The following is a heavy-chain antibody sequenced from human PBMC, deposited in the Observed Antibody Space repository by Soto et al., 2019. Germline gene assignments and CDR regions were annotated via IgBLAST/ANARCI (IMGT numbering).Heavy chain of an antibody. D-gene: IGHD6-19*01. V-gene: IGHV1-18*01. CDR3: ARLYSSGWYVDY. Sequence: QVQLVQSGAEVKKPGASVKVSCKTSGYTFTSYGISWVRQAPGQGLEWMGWINTNNGDTNYAQRLQGRVTMTTDTSTTTAYMELWSLRSDDTAVYYCARLYSSGWYVDYWGQGTLVTVSS. CDR2: INTNNGDT. CDR1: GYTFTSYG. J-gene: IGHJ4*02.